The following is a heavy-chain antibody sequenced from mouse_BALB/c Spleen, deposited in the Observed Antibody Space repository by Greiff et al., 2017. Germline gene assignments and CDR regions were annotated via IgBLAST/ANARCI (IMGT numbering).Heavy chain of an antibody. CDR3: ARRDYGSSYGWYFDV. D-gene: IGHD1-1*01. CDR1: GFSLTGYG. Sequence: VQLQESGPGLVAPSQSLSITCTVSGFSLTGYGVNWVRQPPGKGLEWLGMIWGDGSTDYNSALKSRLSISKDNSKSQVFLKMNSLQTDDTARYYCARRDYGSSYGWYFDVWGAGTTVTVSS. J-gene: IGHJ1*01. V-gene: IGHV2-6-7*01. CDR2: IWGDGST.